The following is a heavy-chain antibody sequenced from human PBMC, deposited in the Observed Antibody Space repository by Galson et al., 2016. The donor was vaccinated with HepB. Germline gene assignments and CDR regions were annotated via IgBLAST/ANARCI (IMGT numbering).Heavy chain of an antibody. CDR1: EFTFSTYG. CDR2: IWHDGSNK. J-gene: IGHJ4*02. V-gene: IGHV3-33*01. Sequence: SLRLSCAASEFTFSTYGMHWVRPAPGKGLEWVALIWHDGSNKYYADSVKGRFTISRDNPKNTLYLQMNSLRAEDTAVYYCAREPVRLDDLLTGPPKNPDYWGQGTLVTVSS. CDR3: AREPVRLDDLLTGPPKNPDY. D-gene: IGHD3-9*01.